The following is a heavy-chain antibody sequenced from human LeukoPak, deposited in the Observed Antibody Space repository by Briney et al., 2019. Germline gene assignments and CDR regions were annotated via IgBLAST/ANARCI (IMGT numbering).Heavy chain of an antibody. Sequence: SETLSLTCTVSGGSIRSYYWSWIRQPAGKGLEWIGRIYTSGSTNYNPSLESRVTMSVDTSKNQFSLKLSSVTAADTAVYYCARVSSSWYQDWYFDLWGRGTLVTVSS. D-gene: IGHD6-13*01. CDR1: GGSIRSYY. J-gene: IGHJ2*01. V-gene: IGHV4-4*07. CDR2: IYTSGST. CDR3: ARVSSSWYQDWYFDL.